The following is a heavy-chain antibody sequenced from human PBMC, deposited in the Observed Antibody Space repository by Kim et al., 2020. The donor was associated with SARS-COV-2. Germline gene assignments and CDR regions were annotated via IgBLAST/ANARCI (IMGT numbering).Heavy chain of an antibody. J-gene: IGHJ4*02. CDR2: ISNNGGST. Sequence: GGSLRLSCSASGFTFSSYAMHWVRQAPGKGLEYVSGISNNGGSTYYADSVKDRFIISRDNSKNTLYLQMSSLRSEDTAVYYCEKERTNGWYDFDYWGQGTLVTISS. V-gene: IGHV3-64D*06. CDR3: EKERTNGWYDFDY. CDR1: GFTFSSYA. D-gene: IGHD6-19*01.